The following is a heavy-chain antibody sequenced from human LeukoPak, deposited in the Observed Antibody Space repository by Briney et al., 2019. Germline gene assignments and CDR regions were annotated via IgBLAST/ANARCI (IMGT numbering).Heavy chain of an antibody. D-gene: IGHD5-12*01. CDR2: ISSSGHTI. J-gene: IGHJ4*02. CDR3: ARDRSYDLGYFDY. V-gene: IGHV3-11*01. CDR1: GFTFSAYY. Sequence: GGSLRLSCAASGFTFSAYYMGWIRQAPGKGLEWVSYISSSGHTIYYADPVKGRVTISRDNARNSLYLQMNSLRAEDTAVYYCARDRSYDLGYFDYWAREPWSPSPQ.